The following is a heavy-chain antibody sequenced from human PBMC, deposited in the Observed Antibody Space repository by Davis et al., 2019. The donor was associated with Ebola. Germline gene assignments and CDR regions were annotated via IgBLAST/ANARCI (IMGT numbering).Heavy chain of an antibody. CDR3: AMTTVVDYYYYYGMDV. Sequence: ETLSLTCTVSGGSISSYYWSWIRQPPGKGLEWIGYIYYSGSTNYNPSLKSRVTISVDTSKNQFSLKLSSVTAADTAVYYCAMTTVVDYYYYYGMDVWGQGTTVTVSS. J-gene: IGHJ6*02. D-gene: IGHD4-23*01. V-gene: IGHV4-59*08. CDR1: GGSISSYY. CDR2: IYYSGST.